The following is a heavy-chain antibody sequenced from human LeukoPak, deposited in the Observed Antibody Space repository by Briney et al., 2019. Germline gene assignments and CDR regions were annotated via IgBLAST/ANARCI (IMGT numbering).Heavy chain of an antibody. V-gene: IGHV1-2*02. J-gene: IGHJ5*02. D-gene: IGHD6-13*01. CDR1: GYTFTGYY. CDR2: INPNSGGT. Sequence: ASVKVSCKASGYTFTGYYMHWVRQAPGQGLEWMGWINPNSGGTNYAQKFQGRVTMTRDTSISTAYMELSSLRSEDTAVYYCARDIAAAVSNWFDPWGQGTLVTVSS. CDR3: ARDIAAAVSNWFDP.